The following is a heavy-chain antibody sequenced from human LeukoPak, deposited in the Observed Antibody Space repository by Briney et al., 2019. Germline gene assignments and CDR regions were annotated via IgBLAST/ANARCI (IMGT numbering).Heavy chain of an antibody. J-gene: IGHJ3*02. CDR1: GYTLTELS. D-gene: IGHD6-13*01. CDR2: FDPEDGET. CDR3: ATTISSHIAAASGVAFDI. Sequence: ASVKVSCKVSGYTLTELSMHWVRQAPGKGLEWMGGFDPEDGETIYAQKFQGRVTMTEHTSTDTAYMELSSLRSEDTAVYYCATTISSHIAAASGVAFDIWGQGTMVTVSS. V-gene: IGHV1-24*01.